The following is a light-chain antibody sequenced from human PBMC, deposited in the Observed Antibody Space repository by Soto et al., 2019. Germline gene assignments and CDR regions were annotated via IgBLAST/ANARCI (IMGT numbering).Light chain of an antibody. CDR3: SSYGGFNDVL. CDR1: SSDVGEYKY. Sequence: QSALTQPPSASGSPGQSVTISCTGSSSDVGEYKYVSWYQQHPGKAPKLIIYEVSKRPSGIPGRFSGSKSGSTASLTVAGLQAADEADYYCSSYGGFNDVLFGGGTKLTVL. J-gene: IGLJ2*01. V-gene: IGLV2-8*01. CDR2: EVS.